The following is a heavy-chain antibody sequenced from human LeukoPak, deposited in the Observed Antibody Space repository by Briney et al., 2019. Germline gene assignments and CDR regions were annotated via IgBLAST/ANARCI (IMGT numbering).Heavy chain of an antibody. J-gene: IGHJ3*02. Sequence: GASVKVSCKVSGYTLTELSMHWVRQAPGKGLEWMGGIIPIFGTANYAQKFQGRVTITADESTSTAYMELSSLRSEDTAVYYCARASSYYYDSSGYFQGLAFDIWGQGTMVTVSS. CDR1: GYTLTELS. CDR3: ARASSYYYDSSGYFQGLAFDI. V-gene: IGHV1-69*13. CDR2: IIPIFGTA. D-gene: IGHD3-22*01.